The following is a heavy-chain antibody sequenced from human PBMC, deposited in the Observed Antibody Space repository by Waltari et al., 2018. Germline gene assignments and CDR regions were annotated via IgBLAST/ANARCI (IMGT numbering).Heavy chain of an antibody. CDR1: GFTFSSYG. V-gene: IGHV3-33*06. CDR2: IWYDGRNK. D-gene: IGHD4-17*01. CDR3: AKDHLGDYRRYFDY. J-gene: IGHJ4*02. Sequence: QVQLVESGGGVVQPGRSLRLSCAASGFTFSSYGMHWVRQAPGKGLEWVAVIWYDGRNKYYPDSVKGRFTSARDNSKNTLYLQMNSLGAEDTAVYYCAKDHLGDYRRYFDYWGQGTLVTVSS.